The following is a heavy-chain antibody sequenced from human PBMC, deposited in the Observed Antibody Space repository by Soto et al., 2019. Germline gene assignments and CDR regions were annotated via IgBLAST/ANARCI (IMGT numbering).Heavy chain of an antibody. CDR2: IYYSGST. J-gene: IGHJ3*02. V-gene: IGHV4-39*01. Sequence: XATLSLTCTVSGGSISSSSYYWGWIRQPPGKGLEWIGSIYYSGSTYYNPSLKSRVTISVDTSKNQFSLKLSSVTAADTAVYYCASIAAAGTGDAFDIWGQGTMVTVS. D-gene: IGHD6-13*01. CDR1: GGSISSSSYY. CDR3: ASIAAAGTGDAFDI.